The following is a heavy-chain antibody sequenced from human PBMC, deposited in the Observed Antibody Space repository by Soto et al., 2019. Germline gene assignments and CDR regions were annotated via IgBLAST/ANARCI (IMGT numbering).Heavy chain of an antibody. D-gene: IGHD3-10*01. CDR1: GFTFISYA. CDR2: ISFDGSTE. V-gene: IGHV3-30-3*01. CDR3: ARSRHGSGSYTHFYYGLDV. Sequence: QVQLVESGGGVVQPGRSLRLSCAASGFTFISYAMHWVRQAPGKGLEWVAVISFDGSTEYYADSVKGRFTISRDNSKNPVCLQMNSLRSDDTAVYYCARSRHGSGSYTHFYYGLDVLGQGTTVTVSS. J-gene: IGHJ6*02.